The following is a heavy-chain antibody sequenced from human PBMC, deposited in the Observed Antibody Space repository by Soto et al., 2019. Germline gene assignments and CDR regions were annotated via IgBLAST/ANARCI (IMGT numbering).Heavy chain of an antibody. CDR1: GGSISSSSYY. Sequence: SETLSLTCTVSGGSISSSSYYWGWIRQPPGKGLEWIGSIYYSGSTYYNPSLKSRVTISVDTSKNQFSLKLSSVTAADTAVYYCARRSSGWSHNWFDPWGQGTLVTVS. CDR2: IYYSGST. V-gene: IGHV4-39*01. D-gene: IGHD6-19*01. CDR3: ARRSSGWSHNWFDP. J-gene: IGHJ5*02.